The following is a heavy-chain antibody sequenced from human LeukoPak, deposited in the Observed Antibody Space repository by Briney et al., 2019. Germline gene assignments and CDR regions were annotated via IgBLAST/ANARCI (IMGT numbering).Heavy chain of an antibody. V-gene: IGHV1-69-2*01. CDR2: VDPEDGET. CDR1: GYTFTDYH. D-gene: IGHD2-2*01. CDR3: ATGRNIVVVPAAMDY. J-gene: IGHJ4*02. Sequence: ASVEVSCKVSGYTFTDYHMHWVQQAPGKGLEWMGLVDPEDGETIYAEKFQGRVTITADTSTDAAYMELSSLRSEDTAVYYCATGRNIVVVPAAMDYWGQGTLVTVSS.